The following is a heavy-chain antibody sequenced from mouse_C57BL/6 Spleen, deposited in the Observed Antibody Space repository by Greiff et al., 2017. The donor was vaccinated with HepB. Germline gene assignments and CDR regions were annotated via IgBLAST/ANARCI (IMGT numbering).Heavy chain of an antibody. Sequence: VQLQQPGAELVMPGASVKLSCKASGYTFTSYWMHWVKQRPGQGLEWIGEIDPSDSYTNYNQKFKGKSTLTVDKSSSTAYMQLSSLTSEDSAVYYCARSDGYGDYYAMDYWGQGNSVTVSS. D-gene: IGHD2-3*01. V-gene: IGHV1-69*01. J-gene: IGHJ4*01. CDR2: IDPSDSYT. CDR3: ARSDGYGDYYAMDY. CDR1: GYTFTSYW.